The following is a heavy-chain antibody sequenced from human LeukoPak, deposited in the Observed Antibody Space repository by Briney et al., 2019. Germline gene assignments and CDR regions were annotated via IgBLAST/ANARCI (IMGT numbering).Heavy chain of an antibody. J-gene: IGHJ6*03. CDR2: VDPEDGET. D-gene: IGHD2-15*01. Sequence: ASVKISCKVSGYTFTDYYMHWVQQAPGKGLEWMGLVDPEDGETIYAEKFQGRVTITADTSTDTAYMELSSQRSEDTAVYYCATGSKRPGYCSGGSCQRMVYYYYMDVWGKGTTVTVSS. V-gene: IGHV1-69-2*01. CDR1: GYTFTDYY. CDR3: ATGSKRPGYCSGGSCQRMVYYYYMDV.